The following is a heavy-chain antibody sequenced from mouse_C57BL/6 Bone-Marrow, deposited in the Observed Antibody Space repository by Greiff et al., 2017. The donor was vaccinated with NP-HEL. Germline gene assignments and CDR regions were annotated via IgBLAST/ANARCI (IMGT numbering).Heavy chain of an antibody. Sequence: QVQLKESGPGLVQPSQSLSITCTASGFSLTSYGVHWVRQSPGKGLEWLGVIWSGGSTDYNAAFISRLSISKDNSKSQVFFKMNSLQADDTAIYYCARKSYYYYGSSFYYYAMDYWGQGTSVTVSS. CDR3: ARKSYYYYGSSFYYYAMDY. CDR2: IWSGGST. J-gene: IGHJ4*01. D-gene: IGHD1-1*01. V-gene: IGHV2-2*01. CDR1: GFSLTSYG.